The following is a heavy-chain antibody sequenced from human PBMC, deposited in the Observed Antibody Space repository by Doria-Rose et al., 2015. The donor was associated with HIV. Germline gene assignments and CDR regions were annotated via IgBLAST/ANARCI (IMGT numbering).Heavy chain of an antibody. Sequence: QITLKESGPVLVKPTETLTLTCTVSGVSLSSPGMGVSWIRQPPGKALEWLATIFSDDERSYKTSLKSRLTISRRNSQSQVVLTMTDMDPVDTATYYCARIKSSRWYHKYYFDFWGQGTLVIVSA. CDR1: GVSLSSPGMG. CDR3: ARIKSSRWYHKYYFDF. D-gene: IGHD6-13*01. CDR2: IFSDDER. J-gene: IGHJ4*02. V-gene: IGHV2-26*01.